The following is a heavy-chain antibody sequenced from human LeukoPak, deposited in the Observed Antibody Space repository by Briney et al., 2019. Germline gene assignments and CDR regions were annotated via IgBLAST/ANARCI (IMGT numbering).Heavy chain of an antibody. CDR1: GGSISSNSYY. D-gene: IGHD6-13*01. CDR2: INYGGST. V-gene: IGHV4-39*01. J-gene: IGHJ2*01. CDR3: ARPYYSININWFFDF. Sequence: SETLSLTCTVSGGSISSNSYYWGWVRQPPGKGLEWIGSINYGGSTYYNPSLKSRVTISVDTSKNQFSLKLSSVTAADTAVYYCARPYYSININWFFDFWGRGTLVTVSS.